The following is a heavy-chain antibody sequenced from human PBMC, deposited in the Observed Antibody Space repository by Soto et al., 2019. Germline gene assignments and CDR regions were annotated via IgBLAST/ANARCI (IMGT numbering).Heavy chain of an antibody. CDR2: IYHSGGT. CDR3: ARGVAVAGILHAAFDI. V-gene: IGHV4-4*02. CDR1: GGSISRSNW. D-gene: IGHD6-13*01. Sequence: PSETLSLTCTVSGGSISRSNWWSWVRQPPGKGLECIGEIYHSGGTNYNPSLRSRAIISMDKSKNQFSLRLTSVTTADTAVYYCARGVAVAGILHAAFDIWGQGTMVTVSS. J-gene: IGHJ3*02.